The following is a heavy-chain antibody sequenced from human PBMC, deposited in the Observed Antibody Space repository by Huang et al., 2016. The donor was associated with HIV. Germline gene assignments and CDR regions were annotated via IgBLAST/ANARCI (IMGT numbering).Heavy chain of an antibody. CDR3: ARHRSSGGVEEAFDI. CDR1: GFTFSSYW. Sequence: EVQLVESGGGLVQPGGSLRLSCAASGFTFSSYWMHWVGQAPGKGMVWLSRINNDASITTYADSVKGRITISRDNARNTMYLQMTTLSAGDTAVYYCARHRSSGGVEEAFDIWGPGTLVTVAS. CDR2: INNDASIT. D-gene: IGHD2-8*02. V-gene: IGHV3-74*03. J-gene: IGHJ3*02.